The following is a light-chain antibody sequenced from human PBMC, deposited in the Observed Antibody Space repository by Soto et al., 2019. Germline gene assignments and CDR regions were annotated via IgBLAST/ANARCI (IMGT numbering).Light chain of an antibody. V-gene: IGKV3-11*01. CDR1: QSVSSY. Sequence: EIVLTQSPATLSLSPWERATLSCRASQSVSSYLAWYQQKPGQAPRLLIYDASNRATGIPARFSVSGSGTDFTLTISSLEPEDFAVYYCQQRSNWPRTFGQGTKLEIK. CDR2: DAS. J-gene: IGKJ1*01. CDR3: QQRSNWPRT.